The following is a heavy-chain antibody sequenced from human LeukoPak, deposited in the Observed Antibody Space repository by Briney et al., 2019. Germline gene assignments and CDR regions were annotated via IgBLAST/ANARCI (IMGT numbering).Heavy chain of an antibody. Sequence: GGSLRLSCAASGFTFSNYWMHWVRQVPGKGLVCVSRINIGGTSTSYADSVKGRFTISRDNAKNALYPQMNSLRAEDTAVYYCARGSSDWYGIDYWGQGALVNVSS. CDR2: INIGGTST. J-gene: IGHJ4*02. V-gene: IGHV3-74*01. CDR1: GFTFSNYW. D-gene: IGHD6-19*01. CDR3: ARGSSDWYGIDY.